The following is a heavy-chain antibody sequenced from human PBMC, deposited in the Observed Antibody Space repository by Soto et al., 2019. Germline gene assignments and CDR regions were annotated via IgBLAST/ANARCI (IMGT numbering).Heavy chain of an antibody. V-gene: IGHV3-13*05. CDR2: ISAAGDP. Sequence: EVQLVESGGGLVQPGGSLRLSCEASGFTFRTYDMHWVRQGTGKGLEWVSGISAAGDPDYADSVEGRFTISRENAQNSFFLQMNSLRVGDTAVYYGARTYRDFYGLDGWGQGPTVIVSS. D-gene: IGHD4-4*01. CDR1: GFTFRTYD. CDR3: ARTYRDFYGLDG. J-gene: IGHJ6*02.